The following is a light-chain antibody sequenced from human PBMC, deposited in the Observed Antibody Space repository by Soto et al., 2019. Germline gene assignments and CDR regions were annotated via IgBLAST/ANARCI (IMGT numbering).Light chain of an antibody. J-gene: IGKJ5*01. CDR3: QQSYSTPRIT. CDR2: KAS. CDR1: QTISSS. V-gene: IGKV1-5*03. Sequence: DIQVTQSPSTLSASVGDRVTITCRASQTISSSLAWFQQKPWKAPKLLIYKASTLEDGVPSRFNGSGSGTESTLSISSLQPDDFATYYCQQSYSTPRITFGQGTRLEIK.